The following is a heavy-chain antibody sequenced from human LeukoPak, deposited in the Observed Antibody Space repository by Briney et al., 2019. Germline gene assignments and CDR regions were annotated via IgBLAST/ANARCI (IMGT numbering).Heavy chain of an antibody. CDR3: ASVPGDYYDSSGYTPFDY. CDR2: IIPIFGTA. V-gene: IGHV1-69*13. J-gene: IGHJ4*02. D-gene: IGHD3-22*01. CDR1: GGTFSSYA. Sequence: ASVKVSCKASGGTFSSYAISWVRQAPGQGLEWMGGIIPIFGTANYAQKFRGRVTITADESTSTAYMELSSLRSEDTAVYYCASVPGDYYDSSGYTPFDYWGQGTLVTVSS.